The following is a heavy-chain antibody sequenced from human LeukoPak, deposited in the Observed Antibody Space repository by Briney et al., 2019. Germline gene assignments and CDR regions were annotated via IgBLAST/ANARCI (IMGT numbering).Heavy chain of an antibody. Sequence: GGSLRLPCAASGFTFSSYWMSWVRQAPGKGLQWVANIKQDGSEKSYVDSVKGRFTISRDNAKNSVYLQMNSLRAEDTAVYYCASIYGMDAWGQGTTVTVSS. CDR3: ASIYGMDA. CDR2: IKQDGSEK. V-gene: IGHV3-7*05. CDR1: GFTFSSYW. J-gene: IGHJ6*02.